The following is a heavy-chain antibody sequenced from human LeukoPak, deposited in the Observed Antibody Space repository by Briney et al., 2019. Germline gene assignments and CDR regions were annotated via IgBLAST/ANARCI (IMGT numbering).Heavy chain of an antibody. CDR3: ARSHTPITIFGVVQGYYYMDV. V-gene: IGHV1-2*02. J-gene: IGHJ6*03. CDR2: INPNSGGT. Sequence: ASVKVSCKASGYTFTGYYMHWVRQAPGQGLEGMGWINPNSGGTNYAQKLQGRVTMTRDTSLSTAYMELSRPRSDDTAVYYCARSHTPITIFGVVQGYYYMDVWGKGTTVTVSS. CDR1: GYTFTGYY. D-gene: IGHD3-3*01.